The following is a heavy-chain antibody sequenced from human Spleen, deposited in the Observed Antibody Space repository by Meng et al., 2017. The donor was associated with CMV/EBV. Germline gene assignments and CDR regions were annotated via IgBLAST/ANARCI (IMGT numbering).Heavy chain of an antibody. CDR3: AKTETYYFGSGIYRYFDY. D-gene: IGHD3-10*01. CDR1: GFTFSGHE. V-gene: IGHV3-23*01. J-gene: IGHJ4*02. Sequence: GESLKISCAASGFTFSGHEMNWVRQAPGKGLEWVSAISGNGGSTYYADSVKGRFTSSRDNSKDTLYLQMNSLSAEDTAIYYCAKTETYYFGSGIYRYFDYWGQGTLVTVSS. CDR2: ISGNGGST.